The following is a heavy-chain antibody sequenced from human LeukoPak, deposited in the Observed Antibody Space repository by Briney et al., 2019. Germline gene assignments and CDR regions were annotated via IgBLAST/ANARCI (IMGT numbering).Heavy chain of an antibody. J-gene: IGHJ6*02. CDR1: GFTFSSYA. V-gene: IGHV3-23*01. CDR3: ETDPGTTGTGGLAYYYYYGMDV. Sequence: GGSLRLSCAASGFTFSSYAMSWVRQAPGKGLEWVSAISGSGGSTYYADSVKGRFTISRDNSKNTLYLQMNSLRAEDTTLYYRETDPGTTGTGGLAYYYYYGMDVWGQGTTVTVSS. CDR2: ISGSGGST. D-gene: IGHD1-1*01.